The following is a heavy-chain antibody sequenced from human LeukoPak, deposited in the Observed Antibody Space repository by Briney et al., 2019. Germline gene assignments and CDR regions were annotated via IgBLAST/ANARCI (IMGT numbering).Heavy chain of an antibody. D-gene: IGHD6-19*01. J-gene: IGHJ4*02. CDR2: ISWNSGSI. V-gene: IGHV3-9*03. CDR3: AKGGIAVAGGYFDY. Sequence: GGSLRLSCAASGFTFDDYAMHWVRQAPGKGLEWVSDISWNSGSIGYADSVKGRFTISRDNAKNSLYLQMSSLRAEDMALYYCAKGGIAVAGGYFDYWGQGTLVTVSS. CDR1: GFTFDDYA.